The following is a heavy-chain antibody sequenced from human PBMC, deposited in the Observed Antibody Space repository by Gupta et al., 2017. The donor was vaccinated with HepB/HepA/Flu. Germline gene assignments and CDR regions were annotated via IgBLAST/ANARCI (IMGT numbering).Heavy chain of an antibody. V-gene: IGHV1-8*01. D-gene: IGHD3-9*01. CDR1: GYTFTSYD. J-gene: IGHJ6*02. CDR3: ARASDYDILTGLYYYYGMDV. Sequence: QVQLVQSGAEVKKPGASVKVSCKASGYTFTSYDINWVRQATGQGLEWMGWMNPNSGNTGYAQKFQGRVTMTRNTSISTAYMELSSLRSEDTAVYYCARASDYDILTGLYYYYGMDVWGQGTTVTVSS. CDR2: MNPNSGNT.